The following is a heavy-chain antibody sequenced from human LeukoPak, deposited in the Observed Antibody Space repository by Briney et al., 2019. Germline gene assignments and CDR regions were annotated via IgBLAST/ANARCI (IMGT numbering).Heavy chain of an antibody. CDR3: ARVLSGSWDWFDP. V-gene: IGHV3-74*01. Sequence: GGSLRLSCAASGFTFSNYWMHWVRQAPGKGLVWVSRINTDGSRMTYADSVKGRFTISRDNAMNTVYLQMNSLRAEDTAVYYCARVLSGSWDWFDPWGQGTLVTVSS. CDR2: INTDGSRM. CDR1: GFTFSNYW. D-gene: IGHD3-22*01. J-gene: IGHJ5*02.